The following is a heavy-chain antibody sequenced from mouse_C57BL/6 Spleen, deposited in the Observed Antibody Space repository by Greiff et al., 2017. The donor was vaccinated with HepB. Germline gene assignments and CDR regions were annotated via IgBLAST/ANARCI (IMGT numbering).Heavy chain of an antibody. CDR2: ISDGGSYT. J-gene: IGHJ3*01. V-gene: IGHV5-4*01. CDR1: GFTFSSYA. Sequence: EVQLQESGGGLVKPGGSLKLSCAASGFTFSSYAMSWVRQTPEKRLEWVATISDGGSYTYYPDNVKGRFTISRDNAKNNLYLQMSHLKSEDTAMYYCARVGDDPAWFAYWGQGTLVTVSA. CDR3: ARVGDDPAWFAY.